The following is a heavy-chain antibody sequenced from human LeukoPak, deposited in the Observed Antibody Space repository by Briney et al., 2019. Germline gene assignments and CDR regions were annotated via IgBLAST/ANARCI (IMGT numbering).Heavy chain of an antibody. CDR1: EFIFSDYW. D-gene: IGHD3-10*01. CDR3: ARDNGGWFDS. Sequence: GGFLRLSCVASEFIFSDYWMSWVRQAPGKGLEWVANIKQGGREEKYVGSVKGRFAISRDDAKSTLYLQMDSLGGDDTAVYYCARDNGGWFDSWGRGTLVTVSS. CDR2: IKQGGREE. V-gene: IGHV3-7*03. J-gene: IGHJ5*01.